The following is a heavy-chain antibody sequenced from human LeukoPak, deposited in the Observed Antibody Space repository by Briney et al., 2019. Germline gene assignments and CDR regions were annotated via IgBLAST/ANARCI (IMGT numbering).Heavy chain of an antibody. D-gene: IGHD5-24*01. CDR2: IIPIFGTA. CDR1: GGTFSSYA. Sequence: GASVKVSCKASGGTFSSYAISWVRQAPGQGLEWMGGIIPIFGTANYAQKFQGRVTITADESTSTAYMELGSLRSEDTAVYYCAREGRWLQAYFQHWGQGTLITVSS. CDR3: AREGRWLQAYFQH. J-gene: IGHJ1*01. V-gene: IGHV1-69*13.